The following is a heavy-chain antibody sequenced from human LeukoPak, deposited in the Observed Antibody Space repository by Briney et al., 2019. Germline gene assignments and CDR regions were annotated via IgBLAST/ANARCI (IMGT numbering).Heavy chain of an antibody. Sequence: SETLSLTCAVYGGSFSGYYWSWIRQPPGKGLEWIGEINHSGSTNYNPSLKSRVTISVDTSKTQFSLKLSSLPHADTAVYYCAGRARGMHLWAQGTTVPVSS. CDR1: GGSFSGYY. J-gene: IGHJ6*02. V-gene: IGHV4-34*01. CDR2: INHSGST. CDR3: AGRARGMHL.